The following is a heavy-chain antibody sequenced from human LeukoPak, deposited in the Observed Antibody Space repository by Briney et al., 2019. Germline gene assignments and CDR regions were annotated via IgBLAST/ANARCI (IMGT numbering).Heavy chain of an antibody. CDR2: ISGSGGST. D-gene: IGHD3-16*01. CDR3: AKDRRGHYYGMDV. V-gene: IGHV3-23*01. Sequence: GGSLRLSCAASGFTFSSYAMSWVRQAPGKGLEWVSAISGSGGSTYYADSVKGRFTISGDNSKNTLYLRMNSLRAEDTAVYYCAKDRRGHYYGMDVWGQGTTVTVSS. CDR1: GFTFSSYA. J-gene: IGHJ6*02.